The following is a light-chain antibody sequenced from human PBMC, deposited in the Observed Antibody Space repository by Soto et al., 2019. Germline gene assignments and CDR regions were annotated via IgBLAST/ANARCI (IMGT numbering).Light chain of an antibody. Sequence: EIVLTQSPATLSVSPGERATLSCRASQSVSTFLAWYQQKPGQAPRLLIFDTSSRATGVPARFSGSGSGTDCTLNISSLGPEDSAVYYCQQRTNWPPMYTFGRGTKLEIK. J-gene: IGKJ2*01. CDR1: QSVSTF. V-gene: IGKV3-11*01. CDR2: DTS. CDR3: QQRTNWPPMYT.